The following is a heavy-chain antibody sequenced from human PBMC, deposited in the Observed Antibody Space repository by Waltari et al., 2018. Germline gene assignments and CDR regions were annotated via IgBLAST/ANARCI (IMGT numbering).Heavy chain of an antibody. V-gene: IGHV6-1*01. Sequence: QVQLQQSGPGLVKPSQTLPLTCAISGDSVSSNRPAWNWIRQSPSRGLEWLGRTYYRSKWYNEYAVSVKSRININPDISKNQFSLQLNSVTPEDTAVYYCARGGVGSTAGFDYWGQETLVTVSS. CDR3: ARGGVGSTAGFDY. D-gene: IGHD1-26*01. CDR2: TYYRSKWYN. J-gene: IGHJ4*02. CDR1: GDSVSSNRPA.